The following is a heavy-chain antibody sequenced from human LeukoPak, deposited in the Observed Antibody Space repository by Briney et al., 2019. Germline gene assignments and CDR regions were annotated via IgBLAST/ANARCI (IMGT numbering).Heavy chain of an antibody. V-gene: IGHV1-69*01. CDR2: IIPIFGTA. CDR1: RGTFRSYA. CDR3: ARSYYYYYYMDI. Sequence: SVKVSYQASRGTFRSYAISWVRQAPGQELEGMGAIIPIFGTANYAQKFQGRVTITADESTSTAYMELSSLRSEDTAVYYCARSYYYYYYMDIWGKGTTVTVSS. J-gene: IGHJ6*03.